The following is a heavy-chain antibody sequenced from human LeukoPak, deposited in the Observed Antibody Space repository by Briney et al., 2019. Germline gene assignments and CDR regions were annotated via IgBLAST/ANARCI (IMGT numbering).Heavy chain of an antibody. J-gene: IGHJ4*02. Sequence: GGSLRLSCAASGFTFSSYAMSWVRQAPGRGLEWVSAISGDSKYIYYTDSVKGRFTISRDNAKNSVFLQMNSLRVEDTAVYYCVKKGQADDDGKPDWGQGTLVTVSS. CDR3: VKKGQADDDGKPD. V-gene: IGHV3-21*04. CDR1: GFTFSSYA. D-gene: IGHD1-1*01. CDR2: ISGDSKYI.